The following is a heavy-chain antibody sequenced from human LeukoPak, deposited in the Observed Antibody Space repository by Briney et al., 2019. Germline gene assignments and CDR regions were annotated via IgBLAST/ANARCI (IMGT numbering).Heavy chain of an antibody. J-gene: IGHJ4*02. D-gene: IGHD1-7*01. CDR3: ARKPGNSPFDY. CDR1: GGSISSGSYY. Sequence: PSETLSLTCTVSGGSISSGSYYWSWIRQPAGKGLEWIGRIYTSGSTNYNPSLKSRATISVDTSKNQFSLKLSSVTAADTAVYYCARKPGNSPFDYWGQGTLVTVSS. V-gene: IGHV4-61*02. CDR2: IYTSGST.